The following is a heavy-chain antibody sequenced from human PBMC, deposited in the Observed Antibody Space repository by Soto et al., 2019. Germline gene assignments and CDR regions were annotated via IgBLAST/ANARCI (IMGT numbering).Heavy chain of an antibody. Sequence: PSETLSPPWALCGGSLNGSYSWWVRQPPGKGLEWLGEINLSGSTNYNPSLKSRVTIAVDTSKNQFSLKLSSVTAADTAVYYCARGERYQLLLNWFDPWGQGTLVTVSS. CDR2: INLSGST. J-gene: IGHJ5*02. CDR3: ARGERYQLLLNWFDP. V-gene: IGHV4-34*01. D-gene: IGHD2-2*01. CDR1: GGSLNGSY.